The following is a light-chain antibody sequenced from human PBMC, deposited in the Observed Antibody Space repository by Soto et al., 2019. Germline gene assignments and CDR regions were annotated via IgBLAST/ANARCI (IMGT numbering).Light chain of an antibody. J-gene: IGKJ5*01. V-gene: IGKV3-20*01. CDR3: QQYGSSPPIT. CDR2: GAS. CDR1: QSISTN. Sequence: EIVLKQSQATLSLSPGERATLYCSASQSISTNLAWYQQRPGQAPRLLIYGASSRATGIPDRFSGSGSGTDFTLTISRLEPEDFAVYYCQQYGSSPPITFGQGTRLE.